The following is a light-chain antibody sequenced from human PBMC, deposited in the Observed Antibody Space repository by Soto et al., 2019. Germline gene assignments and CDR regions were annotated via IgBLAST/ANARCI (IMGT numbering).Light chain of an antibody. CDR3: QQYNNWLPYT. Sequence: EIVMTQSPAPLSVSPGERATLSCRASQSVSSNLDWYQQKPGQAPRLLIYGASTRATGIPARFSGSGSGTEFTLTISSLQSEDFAVYYCQQYNNWLPYTFGQGTKLEIK. CDR2: GAS. CDR1: QSVSSN. J-gene: IGKJ2*01. V-gene: IGKV3-15*01.